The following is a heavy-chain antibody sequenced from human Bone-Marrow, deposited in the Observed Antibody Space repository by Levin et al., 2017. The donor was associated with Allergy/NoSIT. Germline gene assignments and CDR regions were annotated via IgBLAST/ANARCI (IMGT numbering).Heavy chain of an antibody. CDR1: GFNFNDYY. CDR3: ARAARGSGTHYDPTDYYYGMEV. D-gene: IGHD3-10*01. Sequence: GGSLRLSCAASGFNFNDYYMSWIRQTPGKGPEWVSYISSSGRTIYYADSVKGRFTVSRDNAENSLYLQMDSLRAEDTAVYFCARAARGSGTHYDPTDYYYGMEVWGQGTTVTVSS. J-gene: IGHJ6*02. V-gene: IGHV3-11*01. CDR2: ISSSGRTI.